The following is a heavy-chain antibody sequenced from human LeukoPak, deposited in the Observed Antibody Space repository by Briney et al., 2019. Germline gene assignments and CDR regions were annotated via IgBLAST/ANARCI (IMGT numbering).Heavy chain of an antibody. CDR3: ARGLDIVVVPAASWFDP. D-gene: IGHD2-2*03. V-gene: IGHV4-34*01. J-gene: IGHJ5*02. CDR2: INHSGST. CDR1: GGSFSGYY. Sequence: SETLSLTCAVYGGSFSGYYWSWIRQPPGKGLEWIGEINHSGSTNYNPSLKSRVTILVDTSKNQFSLKLSSVTAADTAVYYCARGLDIVVVPAASWFDPWGQGTLVTVSS.